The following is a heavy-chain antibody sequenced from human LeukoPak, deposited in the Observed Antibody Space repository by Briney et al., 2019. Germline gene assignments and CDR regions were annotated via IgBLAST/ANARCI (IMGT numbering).Heavy chain of an antibody. D-gene: IGHD3-10*01. CDR2: IDPSDSYT. V-gene: IGHV5-10-1*01. Sequence: GESLRISCKGSGYSFTSYWISWVGQMPGKGLEWMGRIDPSDSYTNYSPSFQGHVTISADKSISTAYLQWSSLKASDTAMYYCAGPYYYGSGFYGMDVWGQGTTVTVSS. CDR3: AGPYYYGSGFYGMDV. CDR1: GYSFTSYW. J-gene: IGHJ6*02.